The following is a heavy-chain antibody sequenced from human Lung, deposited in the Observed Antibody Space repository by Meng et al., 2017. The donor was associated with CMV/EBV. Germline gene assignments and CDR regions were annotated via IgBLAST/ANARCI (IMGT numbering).Heavy chain of an antibody. D-gene: IGHD3-22*01. CDR3: AREPYDYDSSLDY. CDR1: GFTFSSTW. Sequence: GGSXRLXCAASGFTFSSTWMHWVRQAPGKGLVWVSRINSVGSSTIYADSVKGRFTISIDNAKNTLYLQMNSLRSEDTAVYYCAREPYDYDSSLDYWGQATLVTVSS. CDR2: INSVGSST. V-gene: IGHV3-74*01. J-gene: IGHJ4*02.